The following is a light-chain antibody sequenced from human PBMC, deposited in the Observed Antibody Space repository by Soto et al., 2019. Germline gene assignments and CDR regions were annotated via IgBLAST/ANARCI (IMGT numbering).Light chain of an antibody. CDR2: GAT. CDR1: QSVGGD. Sequence: VVMTQSPATLSLSPGERATLSCKASQSVGGDLAWYQQKPGQAPRLLIYGATTRASGIPARLSGSGSATEFTLTISSLQSEDSAVYYCQQYNHWPLIFGGGTKVDI. J-gene: IGKJ4*01. V-gene: IGKV3-15*01. CDR3: QQYNHWPLI.